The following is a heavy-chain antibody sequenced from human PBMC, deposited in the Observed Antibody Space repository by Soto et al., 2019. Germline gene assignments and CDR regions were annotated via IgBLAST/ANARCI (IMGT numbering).Heavy chain of an antibody. Sequence: SQTLSLTCAISGDSVSSNSAAWNWIRQSPPRGLEWLGRTYYRSKWYNDYAVSVKSRITINPDTSKNQFSLQLNSVTPEDTDVYYCANFNWNYFDYWGQGSLVNVSS. CDR1: GDSVSSNSAA. V-gene: IGHV6-1*01. CDR2: TYYRSKWYN. J-gene: IGHJ4*02. D-gene: IGHD1-20*01. CDR3: ANFNWNYFDY.